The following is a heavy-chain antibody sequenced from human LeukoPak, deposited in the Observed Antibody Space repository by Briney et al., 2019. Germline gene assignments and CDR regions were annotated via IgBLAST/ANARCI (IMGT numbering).Heavy chain of an antibody. V-gene: IGHV4-30-2*01. CDR3: ARGGQLWPHFDY. CDR1: GGSISSGGYS. D-gene: IGHD5-18*01. Sequence: PSQTLSLTCAVSGGSISSGGYSWSWIRQPPGTGLEWIGYIYHSGSTYYNPSLKGRVTISVDRSKNQFSLKLSSVTAADTAVYYCARGGQLWPHFDYWGQGTLVTVSS. J-gene: IGHJ4*02. CDR2: IYHSGST.